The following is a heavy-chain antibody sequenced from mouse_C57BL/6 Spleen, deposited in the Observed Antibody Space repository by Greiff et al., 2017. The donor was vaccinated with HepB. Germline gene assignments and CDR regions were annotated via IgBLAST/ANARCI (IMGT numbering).Heavy chain of an antibody. CDR1: GFTFSDYG. V-gene: IGHV5-17*01. Sequence: EVKLVESGGGLVKPGGSLKLSCAASGFTFSDYGMHWVRQAPEKGLEWVAYISSGSSTIYYADTVKGRFTISRDNAKNTLFLQMTSLRSEDTAMYYCARGSNYPLDYWGQGTTLTVSS. D-gene: IGHD2-5*01. CDR2: ISSGSSTI. CDR3: ARGSNYPLDY. J-gene: IGHJ2*01.